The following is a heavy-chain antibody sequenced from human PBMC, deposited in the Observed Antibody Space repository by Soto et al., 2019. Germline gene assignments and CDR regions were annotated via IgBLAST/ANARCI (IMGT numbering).Heavy chain of an antibody. J-gene: IGHJ5*01. CDR3: ARGHVPYYYDSSGYYS. Sequence: ASVKVSCKASGYTFTGYYMHWVRQAPGQGLEWMGWINPNSGGTNYAQKFQGRATMTRDTSISTAYMELSRLRSDDTAVYYCARGHVPYYYDSSGYYSRGQGTLVTVSS. D-gene: IGHD3-22*01. CDR1: GYTFTGYY. CDR2: INPNSGGT. V-gene: IGHV1-2*02.